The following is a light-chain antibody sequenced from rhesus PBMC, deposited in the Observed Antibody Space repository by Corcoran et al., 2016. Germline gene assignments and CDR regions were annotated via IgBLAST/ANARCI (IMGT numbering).Light chain of an antibody. CDR3: LQDYTTPYS. J-gene: IGKJ2*01. CDR1: QGINKE. V-gene: IGKV1-94*01. CDR2: AAS. Sequence: DIQMTQSPSSLSASVGDRVTVTCRASQGINKELSWYQQKPGKAPTLLIYAASSLQTGGSSRFVGSGYGTDYTRRFTSLQPEDVATYYYLQDYTTPYSFGQGTKVGIK.